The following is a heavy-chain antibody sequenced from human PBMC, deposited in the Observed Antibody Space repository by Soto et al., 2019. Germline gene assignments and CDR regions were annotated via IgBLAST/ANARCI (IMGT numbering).Heavy chain of an antibody. CDR2: ISYDGSNK. Sequence: GGSLRLSCAASGFTFSSYAMHWVRQAPGKGLEWVAVISYDGSNKYYADSVKGRFTISRDNSKNTLYLKMNSLRAEDTAVYYCAREPLGYCSSTSCRDYYGMDVWGQGTTVTVSS. CDR1: GFTFSSYA. CDR3: AREPLGYCSSTSCRDYYGMDV. V-gene: IGHV3-30-3*01. J-gene: IGHJ6*02. D-gene: IGHD2-2*01.